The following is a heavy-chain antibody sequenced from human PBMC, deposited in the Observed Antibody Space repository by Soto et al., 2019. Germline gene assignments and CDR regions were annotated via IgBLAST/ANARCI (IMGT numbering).Heavy chain of an antibody. Sequence: ASVKVSCKASGYTFTSYAMHWVRQAPGQRLEWMGWINAGNGNTKYSQKFQGRVTITRDTSASTAYMELRSLRSEDTAVYYCASSYCISTSSPPYYGMDVWAQGTTVTVSS. CDR1: GYTFTSYA. CDR3: ASSYCISTSSPPYYGMDV. D-gene: IGHD2-2*01. J-gene: IGHJ6*02. CDR2: INAGNGNT. V-gene: IGHV1-3*01.